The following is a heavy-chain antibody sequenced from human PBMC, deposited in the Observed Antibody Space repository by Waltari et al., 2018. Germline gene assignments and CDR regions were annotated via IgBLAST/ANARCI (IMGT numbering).Heavy chain of an antibody. CDR2: IRSKAYGGTT. V-gene: IGHV3-49*03. Sequence: EVQLVESGGGLVQPGRSLRLSCTASGFTFGDYAMSWFRHAPGTGLEWVGFIRSKAYGGTTEYAASVKGRFTISRDDSTSIAYLQMNSLKTEDTAVYYCTRDYGHWGQGTLVTVSS. D-gene: IGHD3-16*01. J-gene: IGHJ4*02. CDR3: TRDYGH. CDR1: GFTFGDYA.